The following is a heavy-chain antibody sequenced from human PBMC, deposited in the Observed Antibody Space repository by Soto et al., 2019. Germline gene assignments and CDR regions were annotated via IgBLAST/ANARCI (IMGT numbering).Heavy chain of an antibody. CDR1: GGSISSGGYS. CDR3: HARGPLPTAGNAEYYYYGMDV. V-gene: IGHV4-30-2*01. CDR2: LNHSGST. Sequence: QVQLQESGSGLVKPSQTLSLTCAVSGGSISSGGYSWSRIRQPPGKGLEWVGYLNHSGSTYYNPSLNSRVTTSVDRSKNQFSLKLSSVTAADTGLYYCHARGPLPTAGNAEYYYYGMDVWGQGTTVTVSS. D-gene: IGHD1-26*01. J-gene: IGHJ6*02.